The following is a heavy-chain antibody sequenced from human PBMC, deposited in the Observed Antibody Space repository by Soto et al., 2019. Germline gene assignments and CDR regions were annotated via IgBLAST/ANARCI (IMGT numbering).Heavy chain of an antibody. CDR2: IIPIFGTA. CDR3: AGISGYYYDSSGYYYPY. Sequence: GASVTVSCKASGGTFSSYAISWLRQAPGQGLEWMGGIIPIFGTANYAQKFQGRVTITADKSTSTAYMELSSLRSEDTAVYYCAGISGYYYDSSGYYYPYWGQGTLVTVSS. D-gene: IGHD3-22*01. CDR1: GGTFSSYA. J-gene: IGHJ4*02. V-gene: IGHV1-69*06.